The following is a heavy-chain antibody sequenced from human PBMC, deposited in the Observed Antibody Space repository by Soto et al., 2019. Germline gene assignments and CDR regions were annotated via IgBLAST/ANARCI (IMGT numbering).Heavy chain of an antibody. V-gene: IGHV1-46*03. D-gene: IGHD6-13*01. Sequence: ASVKVSCKASENTFSTYSLHLVRQAPGQGLEWMGVINPTTTTTTDAQKFQGRVTMTRDTSTSTVFLELSSLRSGDTAVYFCARDLYSTSWYVRAFDMWGQGTMVTV. CDR1: ENTFSTYS. J-gene: IGHJ3*02. CDR2: INPTTTTT. CDR3: ARDLYSTSWYVRAFDM.